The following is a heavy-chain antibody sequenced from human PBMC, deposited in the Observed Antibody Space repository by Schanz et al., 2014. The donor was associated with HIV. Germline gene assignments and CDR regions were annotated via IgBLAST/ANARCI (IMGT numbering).Heavy chain of an antibody. D-gene: IGHD3-3*01. CDR2: LSHDGSNK. Sequence: QVQLVESGGGVVQPGRSLRLSCAASGFTFSSYAMYWVRQAPGKGLEWVADLSHDGSNKYYADSVKGRFTISRDNSKNTLYLQMNSLRAEDTAVYYCARDWRPNYDFWSGSIGVIGMDVWGQGTTVTVSS. V-gene: IGHV3-30-3*01. CDR3: ARDWRPNYDFWSGSIGVIGMDV. CDR1: GFTFSSYA. J-gene: IGHJ6*02.